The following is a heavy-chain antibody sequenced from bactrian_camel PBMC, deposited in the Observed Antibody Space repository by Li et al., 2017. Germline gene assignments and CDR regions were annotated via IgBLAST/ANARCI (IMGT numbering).Heavy chain of an antibody. Sequence: VQLVESGGGLVPPGGSLRLSCAASGFTFNNHYMSWVRQAPGKGLEWVSAINVDGGTTYYADSVKGRFTVSRDNAKNTVNLQMNSLKTDDTAIYYCAKDLLNWDTEYDYWGQGTQVTVS. D-gene: IGHD3*01. CDR3: AKDLLNWDTEYDY. J-gene: IGHJ4*01. V-gene: IGHV3S40*01. CDR2: INVDGGTT. CDR1: GFTFNNHY.